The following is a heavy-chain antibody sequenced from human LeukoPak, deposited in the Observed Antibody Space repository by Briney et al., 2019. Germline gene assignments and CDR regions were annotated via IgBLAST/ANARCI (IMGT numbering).Heavy chain of an antibody. CDR1: GGSISSYY. J-gene: IGHJ1*01. Sequence: PSESLSLTCSVSGGSISSYYWTWIRQPPGKGLEWIGYLYYSGSTTYNPSLKSRVTISVDTSNSQFSLKFISVTAADTAIYYCARVRGDFETDWGQGTLVTVSS. CDR2: LYYSGST. V-gene: IGHV4-59*01. D-gene: IGHD3-16*01. CDR3: ARVRGDFETD.